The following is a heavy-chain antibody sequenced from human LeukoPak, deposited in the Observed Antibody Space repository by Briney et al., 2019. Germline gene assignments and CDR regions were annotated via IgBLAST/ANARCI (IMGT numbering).Heavy chain of an antibody. CDR2: IYTSGST. CDR3: ARRVAGIAARPRSYYYYYMDV. V-gene: IGHV4-4*09. J-gene: IGHJ6*03. CDR1: GGSISSYY. D-gene: IGHD6-6*01. Sequence: SETLSLTCTVSGGSISSYYWSWIRQPPGQGLEWIGYIYTSGSTNYNPSLKSRGTISVDTSKNQFSLKLSSVTAADTAVYYCARRVAGIAARPRSYYYYYMDVWGKGTTVTVSS.